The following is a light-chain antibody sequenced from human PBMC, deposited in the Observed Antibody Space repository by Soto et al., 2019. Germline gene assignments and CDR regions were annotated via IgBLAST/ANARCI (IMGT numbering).Light chain of an antibody. J-gene: IGLJ2*01. V-gene: IGLV3-21*04. CDR1: NIGSKG. CDR2: YGT. CDR3: QVWDGSSDHPV. Sequence: SYVLTQPPSVSVAPGKTATITCGGDNIGSKGVHWYQQKPVQAPVPVISYGTDRPSGIPERFSGSNSGDTATLTISRVEAGDEADYYCQVWDGSSDHPVFGEGTKVTVL.